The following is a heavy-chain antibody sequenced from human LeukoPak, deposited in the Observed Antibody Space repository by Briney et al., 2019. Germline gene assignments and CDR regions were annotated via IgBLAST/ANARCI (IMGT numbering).Heavy chain of an antibody. CDR1: GYSFTSSW. V-gene: IGHV5-51*01. CDR2: IYPGDSDT. J-gene: IGHJ4*02. D-gene: IGHD1-1*01. Sequence: GESLKISCKGPGYSFTSSWIGWVRQMPGKGLEWMGIIYPGDSDTRYGPSFQGQVTISADKSLSTAYLQWSSLNTSDTAMYYCARYTDHYYFDYWGQGTLVTVSS. CDR3: ARYTDHYYFDY.